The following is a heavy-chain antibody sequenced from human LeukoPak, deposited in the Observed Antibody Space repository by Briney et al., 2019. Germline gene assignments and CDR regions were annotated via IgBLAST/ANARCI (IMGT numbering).Heavy chain of an antibody. CDR1: GFTFSNAW. Sequence: GGTLRLSCAVSGFTFSNAWMSWVRQAPQKGLVWVSHIYKDGSNPNYADSVKGRFTISRDNAKNTLYLQMDRLRAEDTAVYYWESDPSPGMEVGGQGTTVRLPS. CDR3: ESDPSPGMEV. J-gene: IGHJ6*01. V-gene: IGHV3-74*01. CDR2: IYKDGSNP.